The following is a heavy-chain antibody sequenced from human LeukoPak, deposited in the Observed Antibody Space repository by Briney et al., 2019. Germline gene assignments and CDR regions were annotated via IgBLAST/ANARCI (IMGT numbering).Heavy chain of an antibody. Sequence: SETLSPARTVSGGSPGSYCTGWIRQPAGEGLEWIGRIYTSGHTSYNTSLKSRHTVAVDTSKNQLSLKLNSVTAADTAVYYCARYGDAGTDNFEYSGRG. D-gene: IGHD4-17*01. CDR3: ARYGDAGTDNFEY. CDR1: GGSPGSYC. J-gene: IGHJ4*02. V-gene: IGHV4-4*07. CDR2: IYTSGHT.